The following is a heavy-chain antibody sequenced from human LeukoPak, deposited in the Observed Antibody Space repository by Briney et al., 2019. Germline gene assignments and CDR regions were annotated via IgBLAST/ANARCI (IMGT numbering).Heavy chain of an antibody. Sequence: ASVKVSCKASGYTFTSYGISWVRQAPGQGLEWMGWVSAYNGNTNYAQKLQGRVTMTTDTSTSTAYMELRSLRSDDTAVYYCARDQGYDILTGYSFSYGMDVWGQGTTVTVSS. V-gene: IGHV1-18*01. CDR1: GYTFTSYG. D-gene: IGHD3-9*01. J-gene: IGHJ6*02. CDR3: ARDQGYDILTGYSFSYGMDV. CDR2: VSAYNGNT.